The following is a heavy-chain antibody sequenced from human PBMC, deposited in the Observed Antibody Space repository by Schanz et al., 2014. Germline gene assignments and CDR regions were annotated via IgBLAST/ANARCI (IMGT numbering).Heavy chain of an antibody. Sequence: EMQLLESGGGLVQPGGSLRLSCAASGFTFSSYAMTWVRQAPGMGLEWVSAISGRDGSTYYADSVRGRFTISRDNAKSSLYLQMNSLRVEDTAVYYCAASSGWHPSTDYWGQGTLVTVSS. CDR3: AASSGWHPSTDY. V-gene: IGHV3-23*01. CDR1: GFTFSSYA. D-gene: IGHD6-19*01. CDR2: ISGRDGST. J-gene: IGHJ4*02.